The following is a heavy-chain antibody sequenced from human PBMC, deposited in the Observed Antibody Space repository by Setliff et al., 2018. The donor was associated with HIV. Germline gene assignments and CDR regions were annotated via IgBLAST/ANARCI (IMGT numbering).Heavy chain of an antibody. J-gene: IGHJ4*02. D-gene: IGHD6-19*01. CDR3: IIAYSSGWLAPMGFDY. CDR2: IYTSGIT. CDR1: GGSISSYY. V-gene: IGHV4-4*08. Sequence: PSETLSLTCTVSGGSISSYYWSWIRLPPGKGLEWIGYIYTSGITNYNPSLKSRVTISIDTSKNQFSLKLTSVTAADTAVYYCIIAYSSGWLAPMGFDYWGQGTLVTVSS.